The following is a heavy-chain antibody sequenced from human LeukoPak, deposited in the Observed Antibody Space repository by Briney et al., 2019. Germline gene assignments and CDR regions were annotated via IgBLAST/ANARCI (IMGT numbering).Heavy chain of an antibody. J-gene: IGHJ4*02. D-gene: IGHD3-22*01. CDR2: IYYSGST. V-gene: IGHV4-59*01. Sequence: SETLSLTCTVSGGSISSYYWSWIRQPPGKGLEWIGYIYYSGSTNYNPSLKSRVTISVDTSKNQFSLKLSSVTAADTAVYYCASSYDSSGYYVAYWGQGTLVTVSS. CDR3: ASSYDSSGYYVAY. CDR1: GGSISSYY.